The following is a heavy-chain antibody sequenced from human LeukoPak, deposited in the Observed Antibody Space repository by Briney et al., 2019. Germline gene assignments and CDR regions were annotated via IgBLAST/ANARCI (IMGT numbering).Heavy chain of an antibody. V-gene: IGHV1-69*05. Sequence: SVKVSCKASGGTFSSYAISWVRQAPGQGLEWMGGIIPIFGTANYAQKFQGRVTITTDESTSTAYMELSSLRSEDTAVYYCARDQGAFLAAAGTGYFDLWGRGTLVTVSS. D-gene: IGHD6-13*01. J-gene: IGHJ2*01. CDR2: IIPIFGTA. CDR1: GGTFSSYA. CDR3: ARDQGAFLAAAGTGYFDL.